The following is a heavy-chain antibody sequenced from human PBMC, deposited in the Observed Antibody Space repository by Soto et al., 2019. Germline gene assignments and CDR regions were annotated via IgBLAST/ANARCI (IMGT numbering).Heavy chain of an antibody. CDR1: GGSFSDTY. D-gene: IGHD2-15*01. Sequence: QVHLQQWGAGLLKPSETLSLTCAVYGGSFSDTYWNWFRQPPGKGLEWIGEINHNTNTIYNPSLTSRAPXSXDXXKNHCSLKLTSVTAADTAVYYCARGVRLFRGSFDPWGQGTLVTVSS. V-gene: IGHV4-34*01. CDR2: INHNTNT. J-gene: IGHJ5*02. CDR3: ARGVRLFRGSFDP.